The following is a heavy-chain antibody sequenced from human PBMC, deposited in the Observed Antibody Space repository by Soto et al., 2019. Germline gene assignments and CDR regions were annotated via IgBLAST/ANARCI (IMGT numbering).Heavy chain of an antibody. V-gene: IGHV4-4*02. J-gene: IGHJ2*01. D-gene: IGHD3-16*01. CDR2: IHHSGTT. CDR1: SGSISTNNW. Sequence: QVQLQESGPGLVKPSGTLSLTCAVSSGSISTNNWWSWVRQPPGKGLEWIGEIHHSGTTNYNPSLRGRITMSVGKSKNQFSRKLNRVTAADTAVYYCATGGSYCSRTGWLYWYLDLWGRGTLVSVSS. CDR3: ATGGSYCSRTGWLYWYLDL.